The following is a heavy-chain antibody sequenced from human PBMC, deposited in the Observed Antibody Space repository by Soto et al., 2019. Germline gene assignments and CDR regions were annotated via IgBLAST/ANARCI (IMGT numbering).Heavy chain of an antibody. CDR1: GGSFSGYY. V-gene: IGHV4-34*01. Sequence: QVQLQQWGAGLLKPSETLSLTCAVYGGSFSGYYWSWIRQPPGKGLEWIGEINHSGSTNYNPSLKSRVTISVDTSKNQFSLKLSSVTAADTAVYYCARGGVNTMFGVVINSSGYFQHWGQGTLVTVSS. D-gene: IGHD3-3*01. J-gene: IGHJ1*01. CDR2: INHSGST. CDR3: ARGGVNTMFGVVINSSGYFQH.